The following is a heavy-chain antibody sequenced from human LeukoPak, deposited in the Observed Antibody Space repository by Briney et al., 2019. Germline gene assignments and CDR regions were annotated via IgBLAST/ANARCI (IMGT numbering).Heavy chain of an antibody. CDR1: GYTFNKHG. D-gene: IGHD6-19*01. J-gene: IGHJ4*02. CDR2: ISCYNGDT. V-gene: IGHV1-18*01. Sequence: ASVRVSCKASGYTFNKHGISWVRQAPGQGLEWTGWISCYNGDTHYAQKFQGRVTMTTDTSTTTAYMELRSLRSDDTALYYCARDPTNTSGRYAFFDYWGQGTLVTVSS. CDR3: ARDPTNTSGRYAFFDY.